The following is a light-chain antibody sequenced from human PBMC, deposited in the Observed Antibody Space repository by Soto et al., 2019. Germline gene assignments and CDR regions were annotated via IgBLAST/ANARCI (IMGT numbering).Light chain of an antibody. CDR2: AAS. Sequence: DIQMTQSPSALSASVGDRVTITCWASQSITNYLNWYQHKPGQAPNLLIYAASTLQAGVPSRFRGSGSGTDFTLTISSLQPEDFATYFCQQSNSSPPTFGGGTKVDIK. CDR1: QSITNY. CDR3: QQSNSSPPT. V-gene: IGKV1-39*01. J-gene: IGKJ4*01.